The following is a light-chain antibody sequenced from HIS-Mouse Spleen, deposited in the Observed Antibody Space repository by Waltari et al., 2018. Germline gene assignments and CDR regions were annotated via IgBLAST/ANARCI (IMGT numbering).Light chain of an antibody. CDR2: DVS. V-gene: IGLV2-14*03. J-gene: IGLJ3*02. Sequence: QSALTQPASVSGSPGQSITISSPGTRSDVGGYNYFSWYQQHPGKAHKLMIYDVSNRPSGVSNRFSGSKSGNTASLTISGLQAEDEADYYCSSYTSSSTWVFGGGTKLTVL. CDR3: SSYTSSSTWV. CDR1: RSDVGGYNY.